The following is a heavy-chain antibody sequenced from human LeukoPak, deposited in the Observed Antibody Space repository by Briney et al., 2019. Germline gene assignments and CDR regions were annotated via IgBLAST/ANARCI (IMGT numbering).Heavy chain of an antibody. CDR2: IYYTGST. CDR3: ASAGNPHYFDF. V-gene: IGHV4-59*11. Sequence: SETLSLTCTVSGVSISSHYWSWIRQSPGKRLEWIGNIYYTGSTNYNPSLQSRVAISIDTSKNQFSHTLNSVTAADAAVYYCASAGNPHYFDFWGQGPLVTVSS. J-gene: IGHJ4*02. CDR1: GVSISSHY.